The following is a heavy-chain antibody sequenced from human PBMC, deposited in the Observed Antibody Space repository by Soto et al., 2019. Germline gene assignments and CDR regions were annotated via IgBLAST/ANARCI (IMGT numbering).Heavy chain of an antibody. D-gene: IGHD1-26*01. CDR2: IHSDGSST. V-gene: IGHV3-74*01. CDR3: ARGDRGAFDL. J-gene: IGHJ3*01. CDR1: GFTFSYYW. Sequence: EVQLVESGGGLVQPGESLRLSCAASGFTFSYYWMHWVRQAPGKGLVGVSRIHSDGSSTTYEDSVKGRFTISRDNARNTVDLQMNSLRVEDTAVYYCARGDRGAFDLWGQGTVVTVSS.